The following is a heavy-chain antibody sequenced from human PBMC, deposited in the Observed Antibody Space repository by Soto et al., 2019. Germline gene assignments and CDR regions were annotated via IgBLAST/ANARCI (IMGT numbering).Heavy chain of an antibody. J-gene: IGHJ6*02. CDR2: ITGSGKSA. V-gene: IGHV3-23*01. D-gene: IGHD2-15*01. CDR1: GFTFSTYV. Sequence: GGSLRLSCAASGFTFSTYVMTWVRQGPGEGLEWVSSITGSGKSAYYADSVKGRVTISRDNSKNTLYLQISSLGADDTAVYYCTVHLGLTCYPMDVWGQGTTVTVSS. CDR3: TVHLGLTCYPMDV.